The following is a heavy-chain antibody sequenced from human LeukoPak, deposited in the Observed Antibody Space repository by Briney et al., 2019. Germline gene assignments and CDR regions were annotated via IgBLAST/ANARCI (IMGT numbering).Heavy chain of an antibody. V-gene: IGHV1-2*02. Sequence: ASVKVSCKASGYTLTGYYMHWVRQAPGQGLEWMGWINPNSGGTNYAQKFQGRVTMTRDTSISTAYMELSRLRSDDTAVYYCARDLRRFITMVRGVFLSYGMDVWGQGTTVTVSS. CDR3: ARDLRRFITMVRGVFLSYGMDV. CDR1: GYTLTGYY. D-gene: IGHD3-10*01. J-gene: IGHJ6*02. CDR2: INPNSGGT.